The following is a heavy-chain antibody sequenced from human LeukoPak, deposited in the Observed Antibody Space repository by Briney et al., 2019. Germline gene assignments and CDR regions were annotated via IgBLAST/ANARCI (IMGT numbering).Heavy chain of an antibody. Sequence: ASVKVSCKASGYTFTDYYLHWVRQAPGQGLEWMGWINPNSGGTNYAQKFQGRVTMTRDTSISTVYMELSRLRSDDTAVYYCARDPAVDTAMVRRGAFDIWGQGTMVTVSS. CDR3: ARDPAVDTAMVRRGAFDI. V-gene: IGHV1-2*02. CDR2: INPNSGGT. CDR1: GYTFTDYY. J-gene: IGHJ3*02. D-gene: IGHD5-18*01.